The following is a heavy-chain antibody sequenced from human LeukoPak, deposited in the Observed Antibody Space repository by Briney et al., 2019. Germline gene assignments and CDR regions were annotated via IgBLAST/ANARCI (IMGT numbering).Heavy chain of an antibody. V-gene: IGHV3-33*06. CDR3: AKGEVTPALAEYFQH. J-gene: IGHJ1*01. CDR1: GFTFSSYG. Sequence: GGSLRLSCAAPGFTFSSYGMHWVRQAPGKGLEWVAVIWYDGSNKYYADSVKGRFTISRDNSKNTLYLQMNSLRAEDTAVYYCAKGEVTPALAEYFQHWGQGTLVTVSS. D-gene: IGHD2-2*01. CDR2: IWYDGSNK.